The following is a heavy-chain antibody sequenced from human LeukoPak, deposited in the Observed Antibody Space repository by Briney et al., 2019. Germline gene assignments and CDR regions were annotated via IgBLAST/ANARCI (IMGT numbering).Heavy chain of an antibody. D-gene: IGHD2-15*01. Sequence: PADPVSLPCAVCGQPLSGYHGSWIPHPRERGREGIGEINHRGSTNYNPSLKSRVTISVDTSKNQFSLKLSSVTAADTAVYYCARDPTPSIVVVVAATPITAFDIWGQGKMVTVSS. J-gene: IGHJ3*02. V-gene: IGHV4-34*01. CDR1: GQPLSGYH. CDR2: INHRGST. CDR3: ARDPTPSIVVVVAATPITAFDI.